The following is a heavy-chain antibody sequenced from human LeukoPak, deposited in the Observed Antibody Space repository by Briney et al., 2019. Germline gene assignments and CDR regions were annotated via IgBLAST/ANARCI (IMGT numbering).Heavy chain of an antibody. V-gene: IGHV1-18*01. J-gene: IGHJ4*02. Sequence: ASVKVSCKASGYTFTSYGISWVRQAPGRGLEWMGWISAYNGNTNYAQKLQGRVTMTTDTSTSTAYMELRSLRSDDTAVYYCARDVEYDILTGPGDYWGQGTLVTVSS. CDR2: ISAYNGNT. CDR1: GYTFTSYG. D-gene: IGHD3-9*01. CDR3: ARDVEYDILTGPGDY.